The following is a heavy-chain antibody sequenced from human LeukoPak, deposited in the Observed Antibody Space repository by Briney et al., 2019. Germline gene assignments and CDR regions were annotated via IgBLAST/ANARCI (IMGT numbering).Heavy chain of an antibody. CDR3: ARLHSSSIAAPMDV. CDR2: ISSSGSTI. CDR1: GFTFSDYY. D-gene: IGHD6-6*01. J-gene: IGHJ6*03. V-gene: IGHV3-11*01. Sequence: PGGSLRLSCAASGFTFSDYYMSWIRQAPGKGLEWVSYISSSGSTIYYADSVKGRFTISRDNAKNSLYLQMNSLRAEDTAVHYCARLHSSSIAAPMDVWGKGTTVTVSS.